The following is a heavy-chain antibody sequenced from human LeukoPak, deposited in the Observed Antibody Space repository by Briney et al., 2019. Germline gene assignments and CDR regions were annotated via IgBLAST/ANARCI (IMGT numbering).Heavy chain of an antibody. Sequence: GGSLRLSCAASEFSVGSNYMTWVRQAPGKGLEWVSLIYSGGSTYYADSVKGRFTISRDNSKNSLYLQMNSLRVEDTAVYYCARGRKYTSGYRVTELGSGYSDYWGQGTLVTVSS. CDR1: EFSVGSNY. CDR3: ARGRKYTSGYRVTELGSGYSDY. V-gene: IGHV3-66*01. D-gene: IGHD5-18*01. J-gene: IGHJ4*02. CDR2: IYSGGST.